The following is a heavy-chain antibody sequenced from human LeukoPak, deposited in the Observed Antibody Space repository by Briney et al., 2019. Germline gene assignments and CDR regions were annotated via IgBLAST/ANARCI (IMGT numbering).Heavy chain of an antibody. CDR3: ATSGGLSGSGRLAMDV. Sequence: GSLRLSCAASGFTFSTYAMSWVRLAPGKGLEWVSGISGSGGSTYYADSVKGRFTSSRDNSNNTLCVQMNSLRVEDTAVYYCATSGGLSGSGRLAMDVWGQGTTVTVSS. V-gene: IGHV3-23*01. J-gene: IGHJ6*02. CDR2: ISGSGGST. D-gene: IGHD3-10*01. CDR1: GFTFSTYA.